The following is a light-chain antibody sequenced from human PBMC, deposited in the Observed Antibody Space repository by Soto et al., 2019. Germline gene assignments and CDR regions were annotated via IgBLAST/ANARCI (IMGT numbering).Light chain of an antibody. V-gene: IGKV1-8*01. CDR2: AAS. Sequence: AIRMTHPPSSLSASTGDRVTITCRASQGISSYLAWYQQKPGKAPKLLIYAASTLQSGVPSRFSGSGSGTDFTLTISCLQSEDFATYYCQQYYSYPLAFGQGTKVDI. J-gene: IGKJ1*01. CDR3: QQYYSYPLA. CDR1: QGISSY.